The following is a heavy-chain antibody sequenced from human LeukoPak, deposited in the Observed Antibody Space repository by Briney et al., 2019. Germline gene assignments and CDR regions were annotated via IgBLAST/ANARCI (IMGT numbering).Heavy chain of an antibody. Sequence: PSETLSLTCTVSGGSVSTNYWSWIRQPPGKGLEWIGNTYYTGDTSYDPSLKSRVTMSVDTSKNQVSLKLTSVTAADTAVYFCAAKPVVQASLGHYFDTWGQGILVTVSS. CDR2: TYYTGDT. D-gene: IGHD4-23*01. J-gene: IGHJ5*02. CDR3: AAKPVVQASLGHYFDT. CDR1: GGSVSTNY. V-gene: IGHV4-59*02.